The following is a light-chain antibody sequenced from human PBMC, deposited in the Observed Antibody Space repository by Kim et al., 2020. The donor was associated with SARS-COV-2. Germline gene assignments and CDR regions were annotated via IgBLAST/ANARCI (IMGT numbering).Light chain of an antibody. V-gene: IGKV1-39*01. J-gene: IGKJ3*01. Sequence: SVGDRVTITCRASQNINTYLHWYQPKPGKAPSLLIYATSNLEAGVPSRFSGSGSGTDFTLTISSLQPDDFATYYCQQSYSAPLFTFGPGTKVDIK. CDR2: ATS. CDR1: QNINTY. CDR3: QQSYSAPLFT.